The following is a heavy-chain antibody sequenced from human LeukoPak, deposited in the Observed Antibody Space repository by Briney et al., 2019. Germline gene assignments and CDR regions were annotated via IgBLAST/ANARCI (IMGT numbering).Heavy chain of an antibody. J-gene: IGHJ3*02. CDR2: IYSGGST. Sequence: GGSLRLSFAPSGFTVSSNNMSWVAKAPGKGLEGVSVIYSGGSTYFADSVKGRFTISRDNSKNTVYLQMNSLRAEDTAVYYCARVKYSDSSGYYYGAFDIWGQGTMVTVSS. CDR3: ARVKYSDSSGYYYGAFDI. V-gene: IGHV3-53*01. D-gene: IGHD3-22*01. CDR1: GFTVSSNN.